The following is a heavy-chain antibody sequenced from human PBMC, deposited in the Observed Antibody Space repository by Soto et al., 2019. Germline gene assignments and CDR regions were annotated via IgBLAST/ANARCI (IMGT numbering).Heavy chain of an antibody. J-gene: IGHJ4*02. CDR3: ANPYGDPDC. D-gene: IGHD4-17*01. V-gene: IGHV3-30*18. Sequence: LRLSCAASGFTFSTFGMHWVRQAPGKGLEWVAVISYDGSIKYYADSVQGRFTISRDNSKNTLYLQMNILRAEDTALYYCANPYGDPDCSGQGTLVTVSS. CDR1: GFTFSTFG. CDR2: ISYDGSIK.